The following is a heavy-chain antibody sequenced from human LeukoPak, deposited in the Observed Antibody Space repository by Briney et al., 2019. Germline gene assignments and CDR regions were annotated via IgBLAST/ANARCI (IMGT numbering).Heavy chain of an antibody. D-gene: IGHD4-17*01. CDR3: ARDLGDYGNNWFDP. J-gene: IGHJ5*02. CDR2: IIPIFGTA. Sequence: ASVKVSCKASGGTFSSYAISWVRQAPGQGLEWMGGIIPIFGTANYAQKFQCRVTITADASTPTAYKEPSSLRSEDTAVYYCARDLGDYGNNWFDPWGQGTLVTVSS. CDR1: GGTFSSYA. V-gene: IGHV1-69*13.